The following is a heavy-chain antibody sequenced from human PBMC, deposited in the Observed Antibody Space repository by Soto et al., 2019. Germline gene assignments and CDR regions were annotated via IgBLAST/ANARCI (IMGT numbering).Heavy chain of an antibody. CDR1: GYTFTTYE. Sequence: QVQLVQSGAEVKKPGASVKVSCKASGYTFTTYEINWVRQVPGQGLEWMGWRSPSSGNTGYVYQSLGTDTMPSKSPMATPSMELASLRPEDTVVYNRGTVGVHLVGDHGMDVWGQGTTVTVSS. D-gene: IGHD3-16*01. CDR2: RSPSSGNT. V-gene: IGHV1-8*01. CDR3: GTVGVHLVGDHGMDV. J-gene: IGHJ6*02.